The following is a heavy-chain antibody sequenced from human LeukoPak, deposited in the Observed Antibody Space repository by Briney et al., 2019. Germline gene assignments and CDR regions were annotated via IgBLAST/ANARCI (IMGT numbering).Heavy chain of an antibody. D-gene: IGHD5-24*01. V-gene: IGHV1-46*01. CDR1: GYTFTSYY. J-gene: IGHJ5*02. Sequence: ASVKVSCKASGYTFTSYYMHWVRQAPGQELEWMGIINPSGGSTSYAQKFQGRVTMTRDTSTSTVYMELSSLRSEDTAVYYCAREGEMATIFNWFDPWGQGTLVTVSS. CDR3: AREGEMATIFNWFDP. CDR2: INPSGGST.